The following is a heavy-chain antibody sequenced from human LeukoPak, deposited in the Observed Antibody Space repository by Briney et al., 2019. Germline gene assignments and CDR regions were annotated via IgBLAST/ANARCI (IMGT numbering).Heavy chain of an antibody. D-gene: IGHD2/OR15-2a*01. J-gene: IGHJ6*03. CDR1: GGTFSSYA. CDR2: IIPIFGTA. Sequence: SVKVSCKASGGTFSSYAISWVRQAPGQGHGWMGGIIPIFGTATYAQKFQGRVTITTDESTSTSYMELSSLRSEESAVYYCARSVIGPAVDPYYYYYMDVWGKGTTVTVSS. CDR3: ARSVIGPAVDPYYYYYMDV. V-gene: IGHV1-69*05.